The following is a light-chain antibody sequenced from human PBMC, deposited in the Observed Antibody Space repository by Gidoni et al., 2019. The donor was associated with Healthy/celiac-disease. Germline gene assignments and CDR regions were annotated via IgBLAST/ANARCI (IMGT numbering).Light chain of an antibody. Sequence: DLHMTQSPSSLSASLGERVTITCRASQSIRIYLNWYQQKPGKAPKLMIYAESSVQSGVPSRFSGSGWGTEFTLTISSLQPEEFASDYCQRSDSTPPWTFGQXTKVEIK. CDR1: QSIRIY. V-gene: IGKV1-39*01. CDR2: AES. CDR3: QRSDSTPPWT. J-gene: IGKJ1*01.